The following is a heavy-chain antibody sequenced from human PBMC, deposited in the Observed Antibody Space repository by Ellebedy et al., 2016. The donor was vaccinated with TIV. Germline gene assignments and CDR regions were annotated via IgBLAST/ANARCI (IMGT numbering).Heavy chain of an antibody. CDR1: GFTFSSYW. D-gene: IGHD1-1*01. CDR3: ARAPTGTTQVDY. Sequence: GESLKISXAASGFTFSSYWMSWVRQAPGKGLEWVANIKQDGSEKYYVDSVKGRFTISRDNAKNSLYLQMNSLRAEDTAVYYCARAPTGTTQVDYWGQGTLVTVSS. V-gene: IGHV3-7*03. CDR2: IKQDGSEK. J-gene: IGHJ4*02.